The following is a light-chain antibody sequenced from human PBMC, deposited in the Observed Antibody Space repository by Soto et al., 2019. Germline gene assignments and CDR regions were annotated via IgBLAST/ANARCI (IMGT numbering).Light chain of an antibody. CDR2: GAS. J-gene: IGKJ1*01. CDR1: QSVSSSY. Sequence: EIVLTQSPGTLSLSPGERATLSCRASQSVSSSYLAWYQQKPGQAPRLLIYGASARATGIPARFIGSGSGTDFTLTISSLQSEDFAIYYCQHYNNWPLTFGQGTKVDIK. CDR3: QHYNNWPLT. V-gene: IGKV3-15*01.